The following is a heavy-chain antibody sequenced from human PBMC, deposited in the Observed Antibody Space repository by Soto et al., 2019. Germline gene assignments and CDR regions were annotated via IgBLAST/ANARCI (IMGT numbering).Heavy chain of an antibody. D-gene: IGHD5-18*01. V-gene: IGHV4-59*01. CDR3: AGHVDTAMALPLGYYSYGMDV. J-gene: IGHJ6*02. CDR2: IYYSGST. CDR1: GGSISSYY. Sequence: SETLSLTCTVSGGSISSYYWSWIRQPPGKGLEWIGYIYYSGSTNYNPSLKSRVTISVDTSKNQFSLKLSSVTAADTAVYYCAGHVDTAMALPLGYYSYGMDVWGQGTTVTVSS.